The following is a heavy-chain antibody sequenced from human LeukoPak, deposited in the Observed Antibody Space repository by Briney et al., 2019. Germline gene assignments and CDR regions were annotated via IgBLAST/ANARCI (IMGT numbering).Heavy chain of an antibody. CDR2: IYYSGST. D-gene: IGHD4-11*01. V-gene: IGHV4-30-4*01. Sequence: SQTLSLTCTVSVGSISSGDYYWSWIRQPPGKGLEWIGYIYYSGSTYYNPSLKSRVTISVDTSKTQFSLKLSSVTAADTAVYYCARHDYSNYYYGMDVWGQGTTVTVSS. J-gene: IGHJ6*02. CDR1: VGSISSGDYY. CDR3: ARHDYSNYYYGMDV.